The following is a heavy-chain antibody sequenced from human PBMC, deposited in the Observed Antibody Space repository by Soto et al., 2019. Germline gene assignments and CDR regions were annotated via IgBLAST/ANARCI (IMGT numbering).Heavy chain of an antibody. D-gene: IGHD4-17*01. CDR3: ARADYGENNWLDP. CDR2: INVHDGNT. V-gene: IGHV1-18*01. J-gene: IGHJ5*02. Sequence: ASVKVSCKASDYNFKVYGISWVRQTPGQGLEWMGWINVHDGNTNFGEKFKGRITLTTDKSTDTAYMELWNLRVDDTAMYYCARADYGENNWLDPWGPGTQVTVSA. CDR1: DYNFKVYG.